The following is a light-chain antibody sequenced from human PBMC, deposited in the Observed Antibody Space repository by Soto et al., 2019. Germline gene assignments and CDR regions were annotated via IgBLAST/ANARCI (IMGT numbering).Light chain of an antibody. V-gene: IGLV2-14*03. CDR2: DVN. J-gene: IGLJ3*02. Sequence: QSALTQPASESGSPGQSITISCTGSSSDVGGYNYVSWYQQHPGKAPKLIIYDVNNRPSGVSDRFSGSKSGNTASLTISGLQAEDEADYYCSSYTSSGTLGVFGGGTKVTVL. CDR3: SSYTSSGTLGV. CDR1: SSDVGGYNY.